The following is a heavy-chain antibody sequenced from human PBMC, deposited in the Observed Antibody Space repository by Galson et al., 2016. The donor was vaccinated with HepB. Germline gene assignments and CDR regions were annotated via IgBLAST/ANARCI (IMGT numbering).Heavy chain of an antibody. CDR2: INPNGGST. CDR1: GYSLTSYY. J-gene: IGHJ4*02. Sequence: SVKVSCKASGYSLTSYYIRWVRQAPGQGLQWVGIINPNGGSTSYAQKFQGRVSMTRDTSTSTVYMELTSLTSEDTAMYYCERALTRSLEWSFDYWGQGTRVTVSS. D-gene: IGHD3-3*01. CDR3: ERALTRSLEWSFDY. V-gene: IGHV1-46*01.